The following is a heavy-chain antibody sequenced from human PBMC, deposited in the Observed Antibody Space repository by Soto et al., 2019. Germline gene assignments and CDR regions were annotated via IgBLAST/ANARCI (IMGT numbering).Heavy chain of an antibody. CDR3: AKTTTWIQLWSDAFDI. D-gene: IGHD5-18*01. V-gene: IGHV3-23*01. J-gene: IGHJ3*02. Sequence: GGSLRLSCAASGFTFSSYAMSWVRQAPGKGLEWVSAISGSGGSTYYADSVKGRFTISRDNSKNTLYLQMNSLRAEDTAVYYCAKTTTWIQLWSDAFDIWGQGTMVTVSS. CDR1: GFTFSSYA. CDR2: ISGSGGST.